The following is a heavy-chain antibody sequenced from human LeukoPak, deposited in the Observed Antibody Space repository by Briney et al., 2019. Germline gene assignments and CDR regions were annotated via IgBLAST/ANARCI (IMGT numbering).Heavy chain of an antibody. V-gene: IGHV4-34*01. CDR1: GGSFTDYY. Sequence: SENLSLTCAVYGGSFTDYYWGWIRQPPGKGLEWIGEINHSGSTNYNPSLKSRVTISVDTSKNQLSLKLSSVTAADTAVYYCARGPRYCSGGSCYTRGFDYWGQGTLVTVSS. D-gene: IGHD2-15*01. CDR3: ARGPRYCSGGSCYTRGFDY. CDR2: INHSGST. J-gene: IGHJ4*02.